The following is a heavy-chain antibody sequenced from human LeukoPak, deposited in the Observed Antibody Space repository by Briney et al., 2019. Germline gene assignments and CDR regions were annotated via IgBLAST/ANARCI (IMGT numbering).Heavy chain of an antibody. Sequence: GGSLRPSCAASGFTFSSYGMSWVRQGPGKGLEWVSAISGSGTTTYYADSVKGRFTISRDNSKNTLYLQMSSLRAEDTAIYYCAKASQYCSGGSCYSAFDYWGQGTLVTVSS. J-gene: IGHJ4*02. CDR2: ISGSGTTT. D-gene: IGHD2-15*01. V-gene: IGHV3-23*01. CDR1: GFTFSSYG. CDR3: AKASQYCSGGSCYSAFDY.